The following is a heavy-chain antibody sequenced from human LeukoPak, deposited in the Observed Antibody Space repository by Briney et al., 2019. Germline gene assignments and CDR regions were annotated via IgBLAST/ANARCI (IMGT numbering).Heavy chain of an antibody. J-gene: IGHJ4*02. V-gene: IGHV3-30-3*01. CDR1: GFTFSSYA. CDR3: ARVRFGYIFGPIGY. CDR2: ISYDGTNK. Sequence: GGSLRLSCAASGFTFSSYAMHWVRQAPGKGLEWVAVISYDGTNKYYADSVKGRFTISRDNSKTTLSLQMNSLRPEDTAVYYCARVRFGYIFGPIGYWGQGTLVTVSS. D-gene: IGHD5-18*01.